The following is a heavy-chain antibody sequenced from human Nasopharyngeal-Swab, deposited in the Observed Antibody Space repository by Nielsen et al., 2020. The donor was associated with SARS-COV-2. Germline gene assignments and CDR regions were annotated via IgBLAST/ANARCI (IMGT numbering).Heavy chain of an antibody. CDR1: GYTFTDYY. CDR3: ARDYYDNYDSDY. CDR2: INPDSGDT. Sequence: ASVKVSCKTSGYTFTDYYIHWVRQVPGQGLEWVGCINPDSGDTQYAQQFQGRVTVTSDRSRSTAYIDLSRLRSDDTAVYYCARDYYDNYDSDYWGQGTLVTVSS. D-gene: IGHD3-22*01. J-gene: IGHJ4*02. V-gene: IGHV1-2*02.